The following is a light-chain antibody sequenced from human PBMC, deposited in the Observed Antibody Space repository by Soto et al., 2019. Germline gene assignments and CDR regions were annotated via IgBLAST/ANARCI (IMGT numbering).Light chain of an antibody. CDR2: DVS. CDR3: ISYKITNPIV. J-gene: IGLJ2*01. Sequence: QSALTQPASVSGSPGQSITISCTGTNSDIGAYRYVSWYQQHPGKAPKLIIYDVSSRPSRVSDRCSGSKSCSTDSLTISGLQAEDEASYFCISYKITNPIVFGGGTKLTVL. V-gene: IGLV2-14*01. CDR1: NSDIGAYRY.